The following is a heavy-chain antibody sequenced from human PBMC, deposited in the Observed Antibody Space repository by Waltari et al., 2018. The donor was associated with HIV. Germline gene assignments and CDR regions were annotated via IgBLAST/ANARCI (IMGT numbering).Heavy chain of an antibody. Sequence: QVQLQQWGAGLLKPSETLSLTCAVYGGSFSGYYWSWIRQPPGKGLEWIGEINHSGSTNYNPSLKSRVTISVDTSKNQFSLKLSSVTAADTAVYYCARGRLSLINYYYYMDVWGKGTTVTVSS. CDR1: GGSFSGYY. J-gene: IGHJ6*03. CDR2: INHSGST. CDR3: ARGRLSLINYYYYMDV. V-gene: IGHV4-34*01. D-gene: IGHD2-2*01.